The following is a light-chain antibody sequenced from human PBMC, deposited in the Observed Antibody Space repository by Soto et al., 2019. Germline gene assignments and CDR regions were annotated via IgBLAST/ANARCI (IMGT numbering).Light chain of an antibody. Sequence: EIVLTQSPGTLSLSPGERVTLSCRASQSVSSSYLAWDQQKPGQAPRLLIYGASSRATGIPDRFGGSGSGTDFTLTISRLEPEDFAVYYCQQYGSSPRYTFGQGTKLEIK. CDR1: QSVSSSY. V-gene: IGKV3-20*01. CDR2: GAS. CDR3: QQYGSSPRYT. J-gene: IGKJ2*01.